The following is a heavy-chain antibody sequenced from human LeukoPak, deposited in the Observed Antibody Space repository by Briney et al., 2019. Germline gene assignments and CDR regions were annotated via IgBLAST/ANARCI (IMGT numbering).Heavy chain of an antibody. CDR3: ARGDWLWLQAN. J-gene: IGHJ4*02. Sequence: GGSLRLSWAASGFTFSTYAVNWVRQAPGKGLEWVSSISSSSSYIYYADSVKGRFTISRDNAKNSLYLQMNSLRAEDTAVYYCARGDWLWLQANWGQGTLVTVSS. CDR1: GFTFSTYA. D-gene: IGHD3-9*01. CDR2: ISSSSSYI. V-gene: IGHV3-21*01.